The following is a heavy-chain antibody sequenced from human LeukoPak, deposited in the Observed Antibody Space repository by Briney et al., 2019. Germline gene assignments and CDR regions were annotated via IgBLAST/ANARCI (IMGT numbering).Heavy chain of an antibody. CDR3: ARDRCSSTTCYNTPNWFDP. CDR1: GFTFDDYG. Sequence: GESLRLSCAASGFTFDDYGMIWVRQAPGKGLEWVAGINWNGGSTGYTDSVKGRFTISRDNAKNSLFLQMNSLRAEDTAFYHCARDRCSSTTCYNTPNWFDPWGQGTLVIVSS. CDR2: INWNGGST. V-gene: IGHV3-20*01. D-gene: IGHD2-2*02. J-gene: IGHJ5*02.